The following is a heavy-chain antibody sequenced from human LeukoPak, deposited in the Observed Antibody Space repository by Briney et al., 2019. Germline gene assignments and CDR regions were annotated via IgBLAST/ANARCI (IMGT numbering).Heavy chain of an antibody. J-gene: IGHJ4*02. D-gene: IGHD2-2*01. Sequence: PGGSLRLSCAASGFTFSSYSMNWVRQAPGKGLEWVSSISSSSSYIYYADSVKGRFTISRDNAKNSLYLQMNSLRAEDTAVYYCARGGDCSSTSCFYFDYWGQGTLVTVSS. CDR1: GFTFSSYS. CDR3: ARGGDCSSTSCFYFDY. CDR2: ISSSSSYI. V-gene: IGHV3-21*01.